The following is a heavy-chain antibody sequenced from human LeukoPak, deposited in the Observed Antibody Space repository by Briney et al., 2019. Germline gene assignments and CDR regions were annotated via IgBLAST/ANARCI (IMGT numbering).Heavy chain of an antibody. CDR3: AKDGGGYSYGYNWFDP. D-gene: IGHD5-18*01. J-gene: IGHJ5*02. CDR2: IRSDGSNK. Sequence: AGGSLRPSCAGSGFSFSSYGMHWVRQAPGKGLEWMAFIRSDGSNKYYADSVKGRFTISRDNSKNTLYLQMNSLRAEDTAVYYCAKDGGGYSYGYNWFDPWGQGTLVTVSS. V-gene: IGHV3-30*02. CDR1: GFSFSSYG.